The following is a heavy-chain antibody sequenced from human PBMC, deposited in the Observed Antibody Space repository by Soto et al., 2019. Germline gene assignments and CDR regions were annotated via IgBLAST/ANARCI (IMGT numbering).Heavy chain of an antibody. J-gene: IGHJ6*03. CDR2: IYYSGST. D-gene: IGHD1-26*01. Sequence: PSETLSLTCTVSGGSISSSSYYWAWIRQPPGKGLEWIGSIYYSGSTYYNPSLKSRVTISVDTSKNQFSLKLSSVTAADTAVYYCARHDWGGYSSYYYYMDVWGKGTTVTVSS. V-gene: IGHV4-39*01. CDR3: ARHDWGGYSSYYYYMDV. CDR1: GGSISSSSYY.